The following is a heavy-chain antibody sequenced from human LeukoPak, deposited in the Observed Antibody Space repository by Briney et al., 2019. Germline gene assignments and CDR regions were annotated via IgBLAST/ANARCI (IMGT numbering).Heavy chain of an antibody. CDR1: GGSISSDGYY. CDR2: IYYSGST. J-gene: IGHJ5*02. CDR3: ARAMRGYFDWYNWFDP. D-gene: IGHD3-9*01. Sequence: SETLSLTCTVSGGSISSDGYYWSWIRQHPGKGLEWIGYIYYSGSTYYNPSLKSRVTISVDTSKNQFSLKLSSVTAADTAVYYCARAMRGYFDWYNWFDPWGQGTLVTVSS. V-gene: IGHV4-31*03.